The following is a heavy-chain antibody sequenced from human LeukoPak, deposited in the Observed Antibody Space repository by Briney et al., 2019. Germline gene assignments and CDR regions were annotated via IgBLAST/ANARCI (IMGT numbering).Heavy chain of an antibody. CDR1: VYTFTGYY. Sequence: ASVKVSCQASVYTFTGYYMHWVRQPPGQGLEWMGWINPSSGGTNYAQKFQGRVTMTRDTSISTAYMELSRLRSDDTAVYYCARGEVPPHYFDSWGQGTLVTVSS. CDR2: INPSSGGT. J-gene: IGHJ4*02. CDR3: ARGEVPPHYFDS. V-gene: IGHV1-2*02.